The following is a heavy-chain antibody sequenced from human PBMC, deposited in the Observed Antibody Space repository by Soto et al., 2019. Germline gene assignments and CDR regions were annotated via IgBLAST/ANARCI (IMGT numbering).Heavy chain of an antibody. CDR3: ARGTYYFYMDV. Sequence: PSETLSLTCTVSGGSISSGGYYWSWIRQHPGKGLEWIGYIYYRGSTYYNPSLKSRVTISVDTSDNQFSLTLSSVTAADTAVYYCARGTYYFYMDVWGKGTTVTVSS. CDR2: IYYRGST. V-gene: IGHV4-31*03. CDR1: GGSISSGGYY. J-gene: IGHJ6*03.